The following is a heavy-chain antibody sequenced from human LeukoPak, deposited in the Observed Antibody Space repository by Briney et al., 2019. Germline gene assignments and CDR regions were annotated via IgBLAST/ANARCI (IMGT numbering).Heavy chain of an antibody. Sequence: PSETLSLTCTVSGGSISSYYWSWIRQPPGKGLEWIGYIYYTGSTTYNPSLKSRVTISIDTSKNQFSLKLSSVTAADTAVYYCARVKAVAGTNHFDYWGQGTLVTVSS. CDR1: GGSISSYY. D-gene: IGHD6-19*01. V-gene: IGHV4-59*01. CDR3: ARVKAVAGTNHFDY. J-gene: IGHJ4*02. CDR2: IYYTGST.